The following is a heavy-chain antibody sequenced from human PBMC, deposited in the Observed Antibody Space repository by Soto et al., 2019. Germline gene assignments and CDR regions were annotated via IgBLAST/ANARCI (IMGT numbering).Heavy chain of an antibody. CDR1: GFTFSMYS. V-gene: IGHV3-7*03. Sequence: DVQLVESGGAVVQPGESLRLSCEVSGFTFSMYSMTWVRQAPGKGLEWVAKIPQEGGDGHYADSVKGRFTISRDNAKNSVFLQKNNLRAADTAVEYCARDQLILPAHDFFYGSDVWGQGATVTVS. CDR2: IPQEGGDG. CDR3: ARDQLILPAHDFFYGSDV. D-gene: IGHD2-21*02. J-gene: IGHJ6*02.